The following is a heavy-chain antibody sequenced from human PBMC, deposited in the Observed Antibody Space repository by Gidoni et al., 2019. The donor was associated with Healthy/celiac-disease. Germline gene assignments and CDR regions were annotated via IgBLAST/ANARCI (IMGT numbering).Heavy chain of an antibody. CDR3: ARGGNVRVAVGRGDYYYYGMDV. CDR1: GFTFSSYS. V-gene: IGHV3-21*01. D-gene: IGHD3-10*02. J-gene: IGHJ6*02. CDR2: ISSSSSYI. Sequence: EVQLVESGGGLVKPGGSLRLSCAASGFTFSSYSMNWVRQAPGKGLEWFSSISSSSSYIYYADSVKGRFTISRDNAKNSLYLQMNSLRAEDTAVYYCARGGNVRVAVGRGDYYYYGMDVWGQGTTVTVSS.